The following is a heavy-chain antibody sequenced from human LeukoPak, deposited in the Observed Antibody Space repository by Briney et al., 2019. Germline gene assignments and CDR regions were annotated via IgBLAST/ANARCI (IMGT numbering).Heavy chain of an antibody. J-gene: IGHJ4*02. CDR3: AKDHYYDSSGSADY. CDR1: GFTFSSYA. V-gene: IGHV3-23*01. CDR2: ISGSGGST. D-gene: IGHD3-22*01. Sequence: HPGGSLRLSCAASGFTFSSYAMSWVRQALGKGLEWVSAISGSGGSTYYADSVKGRFTISRDNSKNTLYLQMNSLRAEDTAVYYCAKDHYYDSSGSADYWGQGTLVTVSS.